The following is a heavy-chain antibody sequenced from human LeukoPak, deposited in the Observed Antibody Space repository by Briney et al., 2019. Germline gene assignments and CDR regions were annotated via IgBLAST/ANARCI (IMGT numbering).Heavy chain of an antibody. V-gene: IGHV5-51*01. J-gene: IGHJ4*02. CDR3: ARRLHGDSSSNFDY. CDR1: GYSFTSYW. Sequence: GESLKISCKGSGYSFTSYWIGWVRQMPGKGLAWMGIIYPGDSDTRYSPSSQGRVTISVDKSITTAYLQWSSLKASDTAMYHCARRLHGDSSSNFDYWGQGTLVAVSS. D-gene: IGHD2-21*01. CDR2: IYPGDSDT.